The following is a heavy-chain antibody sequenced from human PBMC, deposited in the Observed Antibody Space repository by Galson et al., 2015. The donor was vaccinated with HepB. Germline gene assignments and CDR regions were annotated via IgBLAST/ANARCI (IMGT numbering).Heavy chain of an antibody. Sequence: CAISGDSAFSNSGAWNWIRLSPSRGLEWLGRTFFRSKWYSDYAVYVRSRITINPDTSKNQFSLQLNSVTPEDTAVYDCARDKGENGSHYALHYWGQGTLVTVSS. CDR1: GDSAFSNSGA. CDR3: ARDKGENGSHYALHY. J-gene: IGHJ4*02. V-gene: IGHV6-1*01. D-gene: IGHD1-26*01. CDR2: TFFRSKWYS.